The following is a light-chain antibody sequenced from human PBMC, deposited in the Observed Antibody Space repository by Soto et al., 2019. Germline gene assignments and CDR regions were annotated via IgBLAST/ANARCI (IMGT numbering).Light chain of an antibody. V-gene: IGKV3-20*01. CDR2: GAS. CDR1: QTLRSSY. Sequence: EVVLTQSPGTLSLSPGQRATLSCRASQTLRSSYLAWYQRKPGQAPRLLIYGASRRATGIPDRFSGSGSGTVFTLTIARLEPEDFAVYYCQQYANSPYTFGQGTKLEI. CDR3: QQYANSPYT. J-gene: IGKJ2*01.